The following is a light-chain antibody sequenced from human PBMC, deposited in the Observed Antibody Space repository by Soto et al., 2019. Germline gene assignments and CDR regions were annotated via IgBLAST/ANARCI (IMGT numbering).Light chain of an antibody. CDR1: SSNIGVNF. J-gene: IGLJ2*01. CDR3: ASWDDSLSAVL. CDR2: RDN. V-gene: IGLV1-47*01. Sequence: QAVVTQPPSASGTPGQRVTISCSGGSSNIGVNFVYWYQHVPGTAPKLLIYRDNQRPSGDPDRFSGSKSGTSASLAISGLRSEDEAHYYCASWDDSLSAVLFGGGTKVTVL.